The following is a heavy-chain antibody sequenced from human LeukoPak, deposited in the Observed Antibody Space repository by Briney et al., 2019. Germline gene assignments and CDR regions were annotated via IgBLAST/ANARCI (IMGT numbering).Heavy chain of an antibody. CDR1: GGSISSGSYY. D-gene: IGHD3-10*01. Sequence: SQTLSLTCTVSGGSISSGSYYWSWIRQPAGKGLEWIGRIYTSGSTNYNPSLKSRVTISVDTSKNQFSLKLSSVTAADTAVYYCARTHVASMVRGVSPWFDPWDQGTLVTVSS. CDR3: ARTHVASMVRGVSPWFDP. CDR2: IYTSGST. V-gene: IGHV4-61*02. J-gene: IGHJ5*02.